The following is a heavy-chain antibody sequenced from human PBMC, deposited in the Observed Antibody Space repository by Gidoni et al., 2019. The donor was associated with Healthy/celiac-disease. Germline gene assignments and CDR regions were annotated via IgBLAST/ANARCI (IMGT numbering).Heavy chain of an antibody. D-gene: IGHD3-22*01. CDR1: GFPFRSYA. V-gene: IGHV3-23*01. Sequence: EVQLLESGGGLVRPGGSLRHSCAAFGFPFRSYAMSWVRQAPGKGLEWVSAIMGSGGSTYYADSVKGRFTISRDNSKNTLYLQMNSLRAEDTAVYYCAKDRGITMISYFDAFDIWGQGTMVTVSS. CDR3: AKDRGITMISYFDAFDI. J-gene: IGHJ3*02. CDR2: IMGSGGST.